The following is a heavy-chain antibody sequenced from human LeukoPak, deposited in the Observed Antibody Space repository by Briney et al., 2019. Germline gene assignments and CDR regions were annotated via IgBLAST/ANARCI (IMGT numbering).Heavy chain of an antibody. CDR3: ARDSSGWSNWFDP. Sequence: GGSLRLSCAASGFTFSSYSMNWVRQAPGKGLEWVSSISTSSNYIYYADSVKGRFTVSRDNAKDSLYLQMNSLRAEDTGAYYCARDSSGWSNWFDPWGQGTLVTVSS. J-gene: IGHJ5*02. V-gene: IGHV3-21*01. CDR1: GFTFSSYS. CDR2: ISTSSNYI. D-gene: IGHD6-19*01.